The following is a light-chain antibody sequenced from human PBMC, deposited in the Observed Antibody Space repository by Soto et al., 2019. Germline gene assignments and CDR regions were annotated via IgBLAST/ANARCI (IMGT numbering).Light chain of an antibody. V-gene: IGKV3-15*01. CDR1: LSVSSD. CDR3: QQYNNWPIT. J-gene: IGKJ5*01. Sequence: EIVMTQSPATLSLSPGERVTLSCRASLSVSSDLAWYRQKPGQAPRLLIYRAFTRATGIPARFSGSGFGTDFTLTISSLQSEDFAVYYCQQYNNWPITFGQGTRLEI. CDR2: RAF.